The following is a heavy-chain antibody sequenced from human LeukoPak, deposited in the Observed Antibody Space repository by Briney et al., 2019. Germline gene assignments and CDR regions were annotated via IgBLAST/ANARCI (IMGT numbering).Heavy chain of an antibody. CDR1: GFTFSSYA. CDR2: ISGSGGST. Sequence: GGSLRLSCAASGFTFSSYAMSWVRQAPGKGLEWVSAISGSGGSTYYADSVKGRFTISRDNSKNTLYLQMNSLRAEDTAVYYCAKDQGLLWFGYRFDYWGQGTLVTVSS. J-gene: IGHJ4*02. CDR3: AKDQGLLWFGYRFDY. V-gene: IGHV3-23*01. D-gene: IGHD3-10*01.